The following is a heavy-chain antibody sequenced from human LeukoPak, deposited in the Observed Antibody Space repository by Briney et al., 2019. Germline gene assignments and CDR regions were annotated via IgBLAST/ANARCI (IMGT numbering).Heavy chain of an antibody. CDR3: ARGHDYGDSNFDY. V-gene: IGHV3-11*05. CDR2: ISSSSSYT. CDR1: GFTFSDCY. D-gene: IGHD4-17*01. Sequence: GGSLRLSCAASGFTFSDCYMSWIRQAPGKGLEWVSYISSSSSYTNYADSVKGRFTISRDNAKNSLYLQMNSLRAEDTAVYYCARGHDYGDSNFDYWGQGTLVTVSS. J-gene: IGHJ4*02.